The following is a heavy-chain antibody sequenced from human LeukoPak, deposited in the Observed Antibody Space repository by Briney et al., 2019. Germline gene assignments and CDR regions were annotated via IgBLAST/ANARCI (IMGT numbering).Heavy chain of an antibody. Sequence: PSETLSLTCAVHGGSFSGYYWSWIRQPPGKGRVWIGEINHSGSTDYNPSLKSRVTISADTSKNQFSLMLSFVTAAETVYYYCGRKELRRYFEYWGQGTLVTVSS. CDR1: GGSFSGYY. CDR3: GRKELRRYFEY. V-gene: IGHV4-34*01. CDR2: INHSGST. D-gene: IGHD1-26*01. J-gene: IGHJ4*02.